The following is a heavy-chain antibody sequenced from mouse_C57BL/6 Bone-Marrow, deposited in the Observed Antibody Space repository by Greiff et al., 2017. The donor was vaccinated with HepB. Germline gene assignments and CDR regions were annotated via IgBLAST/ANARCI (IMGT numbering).Heavy chain of an antibody. D-gene: IGHD4-1*01. CDR1: GFTFSSYA. CDR2: ISDGGSYT. CDR3: ARDRRELGSFSYWYFDV. J-gene: IGHJ1*03. V-gene: IGHV5-4*01. Sequence: EVNVVESGRGLVKPGGSLKLSCAASGFTFSSYAMSWVRQTPEKRLEWVATISDGGSYTYYPDNVKGRFTISRDNAKNNLYLQMSHLKSEDTAMYYCARDRRELGSFSYWYFDVWGTGTTVTVSS.